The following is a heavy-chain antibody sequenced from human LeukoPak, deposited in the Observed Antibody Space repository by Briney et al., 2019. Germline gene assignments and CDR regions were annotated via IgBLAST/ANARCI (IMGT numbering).Heavy chain of an antibody. CDR3: ARDQEGFDY. Sequence: GASVKVSCKASGYTFFSYGISWVRQAPGQGLEWMGMIYPRDGSTSYAQKFQGRVTVTRDTSTSTVHMELSGLRSEDTAVYYCARDQEGFDYWGQGTLVTVSS. J-gene: IGHJ4*02. V-gene: IGHV1-46*01. CDR2: IYPRDGST. CDR1: GYTFFSYG.